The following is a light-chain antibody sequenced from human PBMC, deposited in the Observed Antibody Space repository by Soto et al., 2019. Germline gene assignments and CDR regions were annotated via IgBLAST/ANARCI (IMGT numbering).Light chain of an antibody. CDR3: QHYADLPLT. CDR2: GAS. CDR1: QSVGGS. J-gene: IGKJ4*01. Sequence: EIVLTQSPGTLSLSPGERATLSCRASQSVGGSLAWYQLKPGQAPRLLIYGASSRATGIPDRFSGSGSGTDFTVSISRLEPEDFAVYYCQHYADLPLTFGGGTKVEIK. V-gene: IGKV3-20*01.